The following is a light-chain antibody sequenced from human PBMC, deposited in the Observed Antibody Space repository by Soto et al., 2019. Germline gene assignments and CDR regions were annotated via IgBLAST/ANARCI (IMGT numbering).Light chain of an antibody. CDR1: SSDVGGYNY. V-gene: IGLV2-11*01. CDR2: EVL. Sequence: QSALTQPRSVSGSPGQSVTISCTGTSSDVGGYNYVSWYQQHPGKAPKLIIYEVLKRPSGVPDRFSGSKSGNTASLSISGLQAEDEADYFCCSYAGTYYSEVFGTGTKLTVL. J-gene: IGLJ1*01. CDR3: CSYAGTYYSEV.